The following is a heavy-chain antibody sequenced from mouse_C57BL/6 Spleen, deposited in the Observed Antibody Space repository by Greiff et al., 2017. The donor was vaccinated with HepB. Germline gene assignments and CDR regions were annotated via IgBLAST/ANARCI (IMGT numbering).Heavy chain of an antibody. D-gene: IGHD2-1*01. CDR3: ARDEIYYGYYDYAMGY. J-gene: IGHJ4*01. CDR2: INYDGSST. V-gene: IGHV5-16*01. CDR1: GFTFSDYY. Sequence: EVQLVESEGGLVQPGSSMKLSCTASGFTFSDYYMAWVRQVPEKGLEWVANINYDGSSTYYLDSLKSRFIISRDNAKNILYLQMSSLKSANTATYYCARDEIYYGYYDYAMGYWGQGTSVTVSS.